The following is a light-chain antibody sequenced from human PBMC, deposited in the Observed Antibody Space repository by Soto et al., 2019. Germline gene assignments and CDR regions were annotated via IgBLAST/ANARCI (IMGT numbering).Light chain of an antibody. J-gene: IGKJ1*01. V-gene: IGKV1-5*01. CDR3: QQYNSYWT. CDR1: QSISSW. CDR2: DAS. Sequence: DIQMTQSPSTLSASVGDRVTITCRASQSISSWLAWYQQKPGKAPKLLIYDASSLESGVPSRFISCGAGTEFTLTFSSLQPDDFATYYCQQYNSYWTFGQGTKVEIK.